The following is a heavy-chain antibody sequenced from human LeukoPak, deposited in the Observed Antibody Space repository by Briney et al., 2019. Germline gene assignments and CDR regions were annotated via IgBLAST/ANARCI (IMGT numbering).Heavy chain of an antibody. CDR2: INHSGST. CDR1: GGSFSGYY. D-gene: IGHD3-10*01. J-gene: IGHJ6*02. V-gene: IGHV4-34*01. CDR3: ARGITMVRGVHVYYYGMDV. Sequence: SETLSLTCAVYGGSFSGYYWSWIRQPPGKRLEWIGEINHSGSTNYNPSLKSRVTISVDTSKNQFSLKLSSVTAADTAVYYCARGITMVRGVHVYYYGMDVWGQGTTVTVSS.